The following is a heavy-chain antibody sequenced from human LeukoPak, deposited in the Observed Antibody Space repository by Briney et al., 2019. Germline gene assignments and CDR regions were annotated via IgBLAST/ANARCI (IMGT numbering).Heavy chain of an antibody. CDR1: GGSISSYY. D-gene: IGHD3-9*01. J-gene: IGHJ6*02. V-gene: IGHV4-59*08. CDR3: ARGSGLPYYDILTGYYPHYYYYGMDV. CDR2: IYYSGST. Sequence: SETLSLTCTVSGGSISSYYWSWIRQPPGKGLEWIGYIYYSGSTNYNPSLKSRVTISVDTSKNQFSLKLSSVTAADTAVYYCARGSGLPYYDILTGYYPHYYYYGMDVWGQGTTVTVSS.